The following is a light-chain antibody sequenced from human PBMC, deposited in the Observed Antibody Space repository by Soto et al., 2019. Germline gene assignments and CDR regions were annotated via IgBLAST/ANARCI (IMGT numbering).Light chain of an antibody. J-gene: IGLJ1*01. CDR2: DGS. Sequence: SYELTQPPSVSVAPGQTARIPCGGDNIGSKSVYWYQQKPGQAPVVVVYDGSDRPSGIPERFSGSNSGTTATLTIGRVEAGDEADYFCQVWDSTSDHYVFGAGTKVTVL. CDR1: NIGSKS. V-gene: IGLV3-21*02. CDR3: QVWDSTSDHYV.